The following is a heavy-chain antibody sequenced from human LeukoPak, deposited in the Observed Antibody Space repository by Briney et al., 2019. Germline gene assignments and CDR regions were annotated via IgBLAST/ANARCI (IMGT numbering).Heavy chain of an antibody. Sequence: SETLSLTCTVSGGSISSSSYYWGWIRQPPGKGLEWIGSIYYSGSTYYNPPLKSRVTISVDTSKNQFSLKLSSVTAADTAVYYCARVNQRFDPWGQGTLVTVSS. D-gene: IGHD1-14*01. CDR3: ARVNQRFDP. CDR2: IYYSGST. J-gene: IGHJ5*02. V-gene: IGHV4-39*07. CDR1: GGSISSSSYY.